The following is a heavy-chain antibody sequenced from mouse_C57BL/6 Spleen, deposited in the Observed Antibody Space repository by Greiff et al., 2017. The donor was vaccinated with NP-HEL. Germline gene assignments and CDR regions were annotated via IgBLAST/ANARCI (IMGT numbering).Heavy chain of an antibody. J-gene: IGHJ1*03. CDR2: IRSKSNNYAT. V-gene: IGHV10-1*01. CDR3: VRQVRYGYDIYWYFDV. D-gene: IGHD2-2*01. Sequence: VQLQQSGGGLVQPKGSLKLSCAASGFSFNTYAMNWVRQAPGKGLEWVARIRSKSNNYATYYADSVKDRFTISRDDSESMLYLQMNNLKTEDTAMYFCVRQVRYGYDIYWYFDVWGTGTTVTVSS. CDR1: GFSFNTYA.